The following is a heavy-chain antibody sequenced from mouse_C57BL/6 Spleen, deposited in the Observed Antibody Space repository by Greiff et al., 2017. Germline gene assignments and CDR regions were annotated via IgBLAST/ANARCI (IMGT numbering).Heavy chain of an antibody. CDR1: GFTFSSYA. D-gene: IGHD2-1*01. V-gene: IGHV5-4*01. Sequence: EVQRVESGGGLVKPGGSLKLSCAASGFTFSSYAMSWVRQTPEKRLEWVATISDGGSYTYYPDNVKGRITISRDNAKNNLYLQMSHLKSEDTAMYYCVREGNDYAMDYWGQGTSVTVSS. CDR2: ISDGGSYT. CDR3: VREGNDYAMDY. J-gene: IGHJ4*01.